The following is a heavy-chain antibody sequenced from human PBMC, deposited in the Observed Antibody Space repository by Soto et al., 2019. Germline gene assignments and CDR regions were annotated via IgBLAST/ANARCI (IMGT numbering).Heavy chain of an antibody. CDR2: IYYSGST. Sequence: QVQLQESGPGLVKPSETLSLTCTVSGGSISSYYWSWIRQPPGKGLEWIVYIYYSGSTNYNPSLKSRVTISVDTSKNHFSLKLSSVTAADTAVDYCASVGEYCSSTSCRPYYYYYYMGVWGKGTTVTVSS. CDR1: GGSISSYY. J-gene: IGHJ6*03. D-gene: IGHD2-2*01. CDR3: ASVGEYCSSTSCRPYYYYYYMGV. V-gene: IGHV4-59*01.